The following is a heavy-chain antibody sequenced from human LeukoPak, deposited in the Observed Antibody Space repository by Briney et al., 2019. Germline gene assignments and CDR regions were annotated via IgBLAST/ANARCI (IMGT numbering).Heavy chain of an antibody. CDR1: GISISSYA. CDR3: AREGGGSYYVDY. CDR2: INWNGGST. V-gene: IGHV3-20*04. J-gene: IGHJ4*02. D-gene: IGHD2-15*01. Sequence: AGGSLRLSCAASGISISSYAMSWVRQAPGKGRVGVFGINWNGGSTGYADSVKGRFTISRDNAKNSLYLQMNSLRAEDTALYYCAREGGGSYYVDYWGQGTLVTVSS.